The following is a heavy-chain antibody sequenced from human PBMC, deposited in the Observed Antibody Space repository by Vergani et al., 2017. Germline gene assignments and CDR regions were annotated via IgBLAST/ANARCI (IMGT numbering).Heavy chain of an antibody. CDR2: INHSGST. CDR1: GGSFSEYY. J-gene: IGHJ5*02. Sequence: QVQLQQWGAGLFTPSETLSPTRAVYGGSFSEYYWSWIRQPPGKGLEWIGEINHSGSTNYNPSLKSRVTISVDTSKNQFSLKLSSVTAADTAVYYCARGHPFDPWGQGTLVTVSS. V-gene: IGHV4-34*01. CDR3: ARGHPFDP.